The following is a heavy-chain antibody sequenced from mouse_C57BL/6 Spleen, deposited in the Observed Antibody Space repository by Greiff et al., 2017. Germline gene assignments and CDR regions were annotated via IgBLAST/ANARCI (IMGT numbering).Heavy chain of an antibody. CDR2: IYPGSGNT. V-gene: IGHV1-66*01. J-gene: IGHJ4*01. CDR1: GYSFTSYY. CDR3: AREGRIYDPHYYAMDY. D-gene: IGHD2-12*01. Sequence: QVQLKQSGPELVKPGASVKISCKASGYSFTSYYIHWVKQRPGQGLEWIGWIYPGSGNTKYNEKFKGKATLTADTSSSTAYMQLSSLTSEDSAVYYCAREGRIYDPHYYAMDYWGQGTSVTVSS.